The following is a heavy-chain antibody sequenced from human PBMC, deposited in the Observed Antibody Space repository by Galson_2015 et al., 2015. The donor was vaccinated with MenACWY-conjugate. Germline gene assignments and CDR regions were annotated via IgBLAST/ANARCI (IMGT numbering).Heavy chain of an antibody. CDR1: GFTFSDYY. J-gene: IGHJ4*02. CDR3: ARKLRSTTRESGSPGVDY. Sequence: SLRLSCAASGFTFSDYYMSWIRQAPGKGLEWVSYISSSSSYTNYADSVKGRFTISRDNAKNSLYLQMNSLRAEDTAVYYCARKLRSTTRESGSPGVDYWGQGTLVTVSS. CDR2: ISSSSSYT. V-gene: IGHV3-11*03. D-gene: IGHD3-10*02.